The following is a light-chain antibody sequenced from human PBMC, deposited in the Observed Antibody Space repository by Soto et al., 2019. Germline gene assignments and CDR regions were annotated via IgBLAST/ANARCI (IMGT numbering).Light chain of an antibody. V-gene: IGKV1-5*03. J-gene: IGKJ1*01. Sequence: DIQMTPSPSTLSASVGDRVTITCRASQSISSWLAWYQQKPGKAPKLLIYKASSLESGVPSRFSGSGSGTEFTLTISSLQPDDFATYYCQQYNSYSGTCGQGTKVDIK. CDR2: KAS. CDR1: QSISSW. CDR3: QQYNSYSGT.